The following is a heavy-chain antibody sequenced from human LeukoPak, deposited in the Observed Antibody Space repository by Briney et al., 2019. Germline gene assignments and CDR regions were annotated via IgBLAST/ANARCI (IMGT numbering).Heavy chain of an antibody. CDR3: ARSASSYYGSGSPLALSQIDY. V-gene: IGHV1-46*01. J-gene: IGHJ4*02. Sequence: ASVKVSCKASGYTFTSYYMHWVRQAPGQGLEWMGIINPSGGSTSYAQKFQGRVTMTRDTSTSTVYMELSSLRSEDTAVYYCARSASSYYGSGSPLALSQIDYWGQGTLVTVSS. CDR2: INPSGGST. D-gene: IGHD3-10*01. CDR1: GYTFTSYY.